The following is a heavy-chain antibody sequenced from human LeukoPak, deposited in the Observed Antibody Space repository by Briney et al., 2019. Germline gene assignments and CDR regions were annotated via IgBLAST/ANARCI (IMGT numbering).Heavy chain of an antibody. J-gene: IGHJ5*02. Sequence: GASVKVSCKASGYTFTSYAMHWVRQAPGQRLEWMGWINAGNGNTKYSQKFQGRVTITRDTSASTAYMELSSLRSEDKAVYYCARDRAYCGGDCLPTGWFDPWGQGNLVTVSS. D-gene: IGHD2-21*02. CDR2: INAGNGNT. CDR3: ARDRAYCGGDCLPTGWFDP. V-gene: IGHV1-3*01. CDR1: GYTFTSYA.